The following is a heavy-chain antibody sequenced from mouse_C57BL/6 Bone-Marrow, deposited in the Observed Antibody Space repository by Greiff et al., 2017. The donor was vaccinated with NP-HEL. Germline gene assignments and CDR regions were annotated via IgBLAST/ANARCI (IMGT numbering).Heavy chain of an antibody. CDR3: ARQGNWAWFAY. J-gene: IGHJ3*01. CDR2: ISSGGSYT. Sequence: EVQLQESGGDLVKPGGSLKLSCAASGFTFSSYGMSWVRQTPDKSLEWVATISSGGSYTYYPDSVKGRFTISRDNAKNTLYLQMSSLKSEDTAMYYCARQGNWAWFAYWCQGTLVTVSA. V-gene: IGHV5-6*01. D-gene: IGHD4-1*01. CDR1: GFTFSSYG.